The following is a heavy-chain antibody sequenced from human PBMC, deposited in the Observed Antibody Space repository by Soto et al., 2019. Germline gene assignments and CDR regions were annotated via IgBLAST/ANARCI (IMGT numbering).Heavy chain of an antibody. V-gene: IGHV3-23*01. J-gene: IGHJ6*02. D-gene: IGHD6-19*01. CDR3: AKDRSSGWYYYGMDV. Sequence: PGGSLRLSCAASGFTFSSYAMSWVRQAPGKGLEWVSAISGSGGSTYYADSVKGRFTISRDNSKNTLYLQMNSLRAEDTAVYYCAKDRSSGWYYYGMDVWGQGTTVTVSS. CDR1: GFTFSSYA. CDR2: ISGSGGST.